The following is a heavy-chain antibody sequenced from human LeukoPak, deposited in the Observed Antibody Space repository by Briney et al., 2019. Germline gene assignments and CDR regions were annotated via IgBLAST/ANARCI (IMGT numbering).Heavy chain of an antibody. J-gene: IGHJ3*02. Sequence: GDTVKVSCKASGYTFTGYYLHWVRQAPGQGLEWMGWINPNSGGTNYAQKFEGRVTMTRDTSISTAYMELSRLRSDDTAVYYCARVRSSATAYDAVDIWGQGTMVTVSS. CDR3: ARVRSSATAYDAVDI. V-gene: IGHV1-2*02. CDR1: GYTFTGYY. CDR2: INPNSGGT. D-gene: IGHD4-17*01.